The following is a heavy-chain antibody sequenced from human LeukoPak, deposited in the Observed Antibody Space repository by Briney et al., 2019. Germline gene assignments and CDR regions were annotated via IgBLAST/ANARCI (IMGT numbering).Heavy chain of an antibody. V-gene: IGHV3-74*01. CDR1: GFTFSSYW. J-gene: IGHJ5*02. D-gene: IGHD2-15*01. CDR3: ARGYCSGGSCKYNWFDP. CDR2: INSDGSST. Sequence: GGSLRLSCAASGFTFSSYWMHWVRQAPGKGLVWVSRINSDGSSTSYADSVKGRFTISRDSAKNTLYLQMNSLRAEDTAVYYCARGYCSGGSCKYNWFDPWGQGTLVTVSS.